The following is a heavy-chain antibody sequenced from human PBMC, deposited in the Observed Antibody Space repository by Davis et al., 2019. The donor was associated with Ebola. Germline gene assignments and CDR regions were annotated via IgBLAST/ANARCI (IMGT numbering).Heavy chain of an antibody. D-gene: IGHD3/OR15-3a*01. Sequence: ASVKVSCKASGYTFTSYGISWVRQAPGQGLEWMGWISAYNGNTNYAQKLQGRVTMTTDTSTSTAYMELRSLRSDDTAVYYCARDDGLYYYYGMDVWGQGTMVTVSS. CDR2: ISAYNGNT. J-gene: IGHJ6*02. CDR1: GYTFTSYG. V-gene: IGHV1-18*04. CDR3: ARDDGLYYYYGMDV.